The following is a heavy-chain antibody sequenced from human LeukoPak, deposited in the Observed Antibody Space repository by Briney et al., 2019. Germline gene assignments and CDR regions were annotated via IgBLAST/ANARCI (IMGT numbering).Heavy chain of an antibody. CDR3: ARDREVSGGFDP. J-gene: IGHJ5*02. CDR1: GGSISSSSYY. CDR2: IYYSGST. Sequence: ASETLSLTCTVSGGSISSSSYYWGWIRQPPGKGLEWIGSIYYSGSTYYHPSLKSRVTISVDTSKNQFSLKLSSVTAADTAVYYCARDREVSGGFDPWGQGTLVTVSS. V-gene: IGHV4-39*07. D-gene: IGHD3-10*01.